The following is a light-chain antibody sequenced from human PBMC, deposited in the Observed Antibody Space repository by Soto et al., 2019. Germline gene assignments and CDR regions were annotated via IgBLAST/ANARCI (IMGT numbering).Light chain of an antibody. CDR1: QSVNSNY. V-gene: IGKV3-20*01. CDR3: QHYDGSPRT. J-gene: IGKJ2*01. CDR2: GVF. Sequence: ETVLTQSPGTVSLSPGERATLSCRTSQSVNSNYLAWYQQKPGQAPRLLIYGVFNRATGIPDRFSGSGSGTDVTLTISGLEPEDSAVYYCQHYDGSPRTFGQGTKLEIK.